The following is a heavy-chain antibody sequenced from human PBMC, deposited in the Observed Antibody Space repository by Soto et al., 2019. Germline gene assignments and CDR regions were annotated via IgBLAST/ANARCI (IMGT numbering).Heavy chain of an antibody. Sequence: EVQLVESGGDLVQPGRSLRLSCAASGFTFDDYAMHWVRQAPGKGLEWVSGITWNSGSIGYADVVQGGFTISRDNAKNSLYLQMNGLRAEDPALYYCVKKGLKSIFGLVYDGAAIWGRGTMVTVSS. V-gene: IGHV3-9*01. D-gene: IGHD3-3*01. CDR3: VKKGLKSIFGLVYDGAAI. CDR1: GFTFDDYA. CDR2: ITWNSGSI. J-gene: IGHJ3*02.